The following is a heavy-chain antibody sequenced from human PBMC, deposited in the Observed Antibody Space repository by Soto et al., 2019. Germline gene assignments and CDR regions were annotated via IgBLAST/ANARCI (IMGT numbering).Heavy chain of an antibody. CDR3: AKRYGDPQAHYYYGMDV. J-gene: IGHJ6*02. CDR1: GFTFSSYG. V-gene: IGHV3-30*18. Sequence: GGSLRLSCAASGFTFSSYGMHWVRQAPGKGLEWVAVISYDGSNKYYADSVKGRFTISRDNSKNTLYLQMNSLRAEDTAVYYCAKRYGDPQAHYYYGMDVWGQGTTVTVSS. CDR2: ISYDGSNK. D-gene: IGHD4-17*01.